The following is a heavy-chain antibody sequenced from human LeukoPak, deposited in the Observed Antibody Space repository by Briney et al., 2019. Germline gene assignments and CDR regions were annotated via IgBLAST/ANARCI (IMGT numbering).Heavy chain of an antibody. CDR2: IIPTFGTA. D-gene: IGHD6-13*01. Sequence: SVKVSCKASGYTFTGYYMHWVRQAPGQGLEWMGGIIPTFGTANYAQKFQGRVTITADKSTSTAYMELSSLRSEDTAVYYCARGPVMIAAARGAFDIWGQGTMVTVSS. J-gene: IGHJ3*02. CDR3: ARGPVMIAAARGAFDI. V-gene: IGHV1-69*06. CDR1: GYTFTGYY.